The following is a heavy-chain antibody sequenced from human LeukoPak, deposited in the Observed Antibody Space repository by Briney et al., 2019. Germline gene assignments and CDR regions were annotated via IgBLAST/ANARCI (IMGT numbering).Heavy chain of an antibody. CDR3: ARVLGEKWLVDPYYFDY. CDR1: GYTFTGYY. Sequence: GASVKVSCKASGYTFTGYYMHWVRQAPGQGLEWMGRINPNSGGTNYAQKFQGRVTMTRDTSISTAYMELSRLRSDDTAVYYCARVLGEKWLVDPYYFDYWGQGTLVTVSS. J-gene: IGHJ4*02. CDR2: INPNSGGT. D-gene: IGHD6-19*01. V-gene: IGHV1-2*06.